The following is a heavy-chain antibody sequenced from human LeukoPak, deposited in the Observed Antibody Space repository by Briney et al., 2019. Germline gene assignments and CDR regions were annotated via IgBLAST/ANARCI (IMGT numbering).Heavy chain of an antibody. D-gene: IGHD3-9*01. Sequence: SQTLSLTCAISGDSASSDSAAWSWIRQSPSRGLEWLGRTYYRSRWHLDYAVSVESRITITPDTSKNQFSLQLNSVTPEDTAVYYCARGRYFDFYDYWGQGTLVTVSS. CDR3: ARGRYFDFYDY. J-gene: IGHJ4*02. CDR2: TYYRSRWHL. V-gene: IGHV6-1*01. CDR1: GDSASSDSAA.